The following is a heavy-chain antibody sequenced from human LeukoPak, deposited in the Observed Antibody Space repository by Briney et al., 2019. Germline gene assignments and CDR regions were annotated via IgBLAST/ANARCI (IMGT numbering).Heavy chain of an antibody. CDR2: ISGSGGST. CDR1: GFTFSSHW. D-gene: IGHD6-19*01. CDR3: AKDIRSGWYPYYFDY. V-gene: IGHV3-23*01. Sequence: PGGSLRLSCAASGFTFSSHWMHWVRQAPGKGLVWVSAISGSGGSTYYADSVKGRFTISRDNSKNTLYLQMNSLRAEDTAVYYCAKDIRSGWYPYYFDYWGQGTLVTVSS. J-gene: IGHJ4*02.